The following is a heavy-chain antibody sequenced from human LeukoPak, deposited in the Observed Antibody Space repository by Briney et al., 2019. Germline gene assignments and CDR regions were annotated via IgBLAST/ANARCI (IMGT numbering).Heavy chain of an antibody. J-gene: IGHJ4*02. D-gene: IGHD2-21*02. V-gene: IGHV3-21*01. CDR1: GFTFSSYS. Sequence: GGSLRLSCAASGFTFSSYSMNWVRQAPGKGLEWVSSISSSSSYIYYADSVKGRFTISRDSAKNSLYLQMNSLRAEDTAVYYCARRAVVVTATALDYWGQGTLVTVSS. CDR2: ISSSSSYI. CDR3: ARRAVVVTATALDY.